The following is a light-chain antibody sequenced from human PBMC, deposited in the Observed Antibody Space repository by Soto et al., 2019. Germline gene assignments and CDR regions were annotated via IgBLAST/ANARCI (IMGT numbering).Light chain of an antibody. CDR1: QSISSW. J-gene: IGKJ1*01. Sequence: DIPMTQSPSTLSASVEDRVTIFCRASQSISSWLAWYQQKPGKAPKLLMSDASSLERGVPSRFSGSGSGTEFTLTISSLQPDDFATYYCQQYNSYSFGQGTKVDI. CDR3: QQYNSYS. CDR2: DAS. V-gene: IGKV1-5*02.